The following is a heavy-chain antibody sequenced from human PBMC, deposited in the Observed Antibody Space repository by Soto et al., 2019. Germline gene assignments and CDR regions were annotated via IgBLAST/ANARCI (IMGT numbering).Heavy chain of an antibody. V-gene: IGHV5-51*01. D-gene: IGHD2-15*01. J-gene: IGHJ6*02. Sequence: PGESLKISCKGSGYSFTSYWIGWVRQMPGKGLEWMGIIYPGDSDTRYSPSFQGQVTISADKSINTAYLHWSSLKASDTARYYCARQWGPVGGFYGLEVWGQGTTVNVSS. CDR3: ARQWGPVGGFYGLEV. CDR1: GYSFTSYW. CDR2: IYPGDSDT.